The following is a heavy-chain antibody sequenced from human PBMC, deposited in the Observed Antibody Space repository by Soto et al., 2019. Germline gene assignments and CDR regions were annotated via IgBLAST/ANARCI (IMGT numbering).Heavy chain of an antibody. D-gene: IGHD6-13*01. J-gene: IGHJ4*02. CDR1: GYTFTSYG. CDR3: ARDLYKRPFRSSQPTDDY. Sequence: QVQLVQSGAEVKKPGASVKVSCKASGYTFTSYGISWVRQAPGQGLEWMGWISAYNGNTNYAQKLQGRVTMTTDTSTSTAYMELRSLRSDDTAVYYCARDLYKRPFRSSQPTDDYWGQGTLVTVSS. V-gene: IGHV1-18*01. CDR2: ISAYNGNT.